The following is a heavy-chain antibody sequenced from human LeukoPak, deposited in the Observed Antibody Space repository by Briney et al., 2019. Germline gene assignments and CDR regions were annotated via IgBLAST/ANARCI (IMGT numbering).Heavy chain of an antibody. Sequence: SETLSLTCAVYGGFFSGYYWSWIRQPPGKGLEWIGEINHSGSTNYNPSLKSRVTISVDTSKNQFSLKLSSVTAADTAVYYCARGRVVAWFDPWGQGTLVTVSS. CDR2: INHSGST. J-gene: IGHJ5*02. V-gene: IGHV4-34*01. CDR1: GGFFSGYY. D-gene: IGHD2-2*01. CDR3: ARGRVVAWFDP.